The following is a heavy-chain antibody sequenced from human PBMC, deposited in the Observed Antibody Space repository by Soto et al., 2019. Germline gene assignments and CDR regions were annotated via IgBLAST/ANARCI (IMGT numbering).Heavy chain of an antibody. Sequence: GGSLRLSCAASGFTFSSYAMSWVRQAPGKGLEWVSAISGSGGSTYYADSVKGRFTISRDNSKNTLYLQMNSLRAEDTAVYYCAKDHLSYYDFWSGYYSWHWGQGTLVTVSS. D-gene: IGHD3-3*01. CDR2: ISGSGGST. J-gene: IGHJ4*02. CDR3: AKDHLSYYDFWSGYYSWH. V-gene: IGHV3-23*01. CDR1: GFTFSSYA.